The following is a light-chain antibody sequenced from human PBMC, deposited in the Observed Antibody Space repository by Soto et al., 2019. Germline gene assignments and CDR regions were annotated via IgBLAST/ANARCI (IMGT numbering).Light chain of an antibody. CDR2: GAS. CDR1: QSVSNNY. Sequence: EIVWTQSPGTLSLSPGERATLSCRASQSVSNNYLAWYQQKPGQAPRLLIYGASNRATGIPDRFSGSESGTDFTLTISRLEPEDFAVYYCQQYGSSGTFGQGTKVDIK. V-gene: IGKV3-20*01. CDR3: QQYGSSGT. J-gene: IGKJ1*01.